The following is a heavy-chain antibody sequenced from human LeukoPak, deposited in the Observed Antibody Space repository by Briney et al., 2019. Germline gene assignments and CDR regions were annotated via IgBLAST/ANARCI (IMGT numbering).Heavy chain of an antibody. CDR2: INPSGGST. CDR3: ARDDLAELLDY. Sequence: ASVKVSCKASGYTFTSYYMHWVRQAPGQGLEGMGIINPSGGSTSYAQKFQGRVTMTRDTSTSTVYMELSSLRSEDTAVYYCARDDLAELLDYWGQGTLVTVSS. V-gene: IGHV1-46*01. J-gene: IGHJ4*02. D-gene: IGHD1-26*01. CDR1: GYTFTSYY.